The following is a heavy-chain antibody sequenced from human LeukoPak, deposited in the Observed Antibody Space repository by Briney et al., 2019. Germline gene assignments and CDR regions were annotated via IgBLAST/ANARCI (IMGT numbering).Heavy chain of an antibody. D-gene: IGHD5-24*01. CDR1: GFTFSSYA. Sequence: GGSLRLSCAASGFTFSSYAMSWVRQAPGKGLEWVSAISGSGGSTYYADSVKGRFTISRDNSKNTLYLQMSSLRAEDTAVYYCAKDSGRWLQYPLDYWGQGTLVTVSS. CDR2: ISGSGGST. CDR3: AKDSGRWLQYPLDY. V-gene: IGHV3-23*01. J-gene: IGHJ4*02.